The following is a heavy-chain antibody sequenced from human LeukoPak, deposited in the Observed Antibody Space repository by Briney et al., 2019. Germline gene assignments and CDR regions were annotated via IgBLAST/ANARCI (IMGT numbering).Heavy chain of an antibody. D-gene: IGHD3-3*01. J-gene: IGHJ4*02. Sequence: YYSGSTYYNPSLKSRVTISVDTSKNQFSLKLSSVTAADTAVYYCARTYDFWSGYSYYFDYWGQGTLVTVSS. CDR3: ARTYDFWSGYSYYFDY. V-gene: IGHV4-39*01. CDR2: YYSGST.